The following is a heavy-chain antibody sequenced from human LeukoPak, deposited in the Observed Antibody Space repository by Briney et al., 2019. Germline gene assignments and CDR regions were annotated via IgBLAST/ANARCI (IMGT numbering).Heavy chain of an antibody. D-gene: IGHD3-9*01. J-gene: IGHJ4*02. Sequence: GGSLRLSCTASGFNVSGNYMSCVRQAPGKGLEWVSVIYSGVSSYYADPVKGRFTISRDNSKNTLYLQMNTLRAEDTAVYYCARHYYDILTGYGHWGQGTLVTVSS. CDR1: GFNVSGNY. CDR2: IYSGVSS. CDR3: ARHYYDILTGYGH. V-gene: IGHV3-66*04.